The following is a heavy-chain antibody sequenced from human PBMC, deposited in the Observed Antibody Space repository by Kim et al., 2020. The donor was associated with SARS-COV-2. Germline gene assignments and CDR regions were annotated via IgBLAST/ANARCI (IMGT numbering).Heavy chain of an antibody. CDR2: GT. V-gene: IGHV1-46*01. Sequence: GTSYAQKFQGRVTMTRDTSTNTLYMELRSLRSDDTAVYYCARGGDTALPDYWGQGTLVTVSS. CDR3: ARGGDTALPDY. D-gene: IGHD5-18*01. J-gene: IGHJ4*02.